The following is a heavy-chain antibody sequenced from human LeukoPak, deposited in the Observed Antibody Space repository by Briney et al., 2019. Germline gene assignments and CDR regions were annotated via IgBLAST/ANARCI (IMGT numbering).Heavy chain of an antibody. Sequence: GGSLKLSCAASGFTFSGSAMHWVRQASGKGLEWVGRIRSKANSYATAYAASVKGRFTISRDDSKNTAYLQMNSLKTEDTAVYYCTRHHEQLLQNNMDVSGKGTTVTVSS. CDR2: IRSKANSYAT. V-gene: IGHV3-73*01. D-gene: IGHD6-6*01. J-gene: IGHJ6*03. CDR3: TRHHEQLLQNNMDV. CDR1: GFTFSGSA.